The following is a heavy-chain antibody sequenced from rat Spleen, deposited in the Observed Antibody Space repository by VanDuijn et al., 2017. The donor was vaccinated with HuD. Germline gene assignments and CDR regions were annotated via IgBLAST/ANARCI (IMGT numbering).Heavy chain of an antibody. V-gene: IGHV5S23*01. CDR1: GFTFSNYG. J-gene: IGHJ1*01. CDR2: ISTGGGNT. CDR3: ARHKDSGYWYFDF. Sequence: EVQLVESGGGLVQPGRSLKFSCAASGFTFSNYGMAWVRQAPTKGLEWVAYISTGGGNTYYRDSVRGRFTISRDNAKSALYLQMDSLRSEDTATYYCARHKDSGYWYFDFWGPGTMVTVSS. D-gene: IGHD4-3*01.